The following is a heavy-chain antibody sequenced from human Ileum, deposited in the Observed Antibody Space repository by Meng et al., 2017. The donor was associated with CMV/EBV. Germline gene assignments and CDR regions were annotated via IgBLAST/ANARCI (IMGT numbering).Heavy chain of an antibody. CDR2: ITHAGVT. V-gene: IGHV4-34*01. Sequence: SETLSLTCAVHGGSFTNYYWSWLRQAPGKGLEWTGEITHAGVTNYNPSLKSRVTMSLDTSDNHFSLRLTSVTAADTAVYYCATGGVDPSQCCMDVWGQGTTVTVSS. CDR1: GGSFTNYY. J-gene: IGHJ6*02. D-gene: IGHD5-12*01. CDR3: ATGGVDPSQCCMDV.